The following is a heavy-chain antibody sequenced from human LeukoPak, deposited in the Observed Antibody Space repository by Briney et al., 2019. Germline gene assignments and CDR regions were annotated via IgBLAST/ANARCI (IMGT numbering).Heavy chain of an antibody. CDR3: AKDGRACSGGSCYPKYFQH. D-gene: IGHD2-15*01. V-gene: IGHV3-23*01. CDR1: GFTFNNYA. J-gene: IGHJ1*01. CDR2: ISGSGGST. Sequence: PGGSLRLSCAASGFTFNNYAMGWVRQAPGKGLEWVSAISGSGGSTYYADSVKGRFTISRDNSKNTLYLQMNSLRAEDTAVYYCAKDGRACSGGSCYPKYFQHWGQGTLVTVSS.